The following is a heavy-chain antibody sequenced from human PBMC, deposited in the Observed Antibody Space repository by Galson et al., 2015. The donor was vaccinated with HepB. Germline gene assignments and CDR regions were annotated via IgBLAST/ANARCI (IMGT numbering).Heavy chain of an antibody. V-gene: IGHV3-23*01. Sequence: SLRLSCAASGFTFSSYAMSWVRQAPGKGLEWVSAISGSGGSTYYADSVKGRFTISRDNSKNTLYLQMNSLRAEDTAVYYCAKALRGDSGVNWFDPWGQGTLVTVSS. CDR2: ISGSGGST. CDR1: GFTFSSYA. J-gene: IGHJ5*02. D-gene: IGHD2-21*02. CDR3: AKALRGDSGVNWFDP.